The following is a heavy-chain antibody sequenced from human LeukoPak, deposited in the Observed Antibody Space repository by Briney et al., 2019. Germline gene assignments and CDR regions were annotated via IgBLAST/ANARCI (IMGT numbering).Heavy chain of an antibody. CDR3: AREFSGTSIAARVFDS. Sequence: SETLSLTCTVSGGSITSYYWTYIRQPAGKGLEWIGRIHTSGSTNYNPSLTSRVTMSVDTSKNQFSLNRSSVTAAATAMYYGAREFSGTSIAARVFDSWGQGTLVTVSS. J-gene: IGHJ4*02. D-gene: IGHD6-6*01. CDR2: IHTSGST. V-gene: IGHV4-4*07. CDR1: GGSITSYY.